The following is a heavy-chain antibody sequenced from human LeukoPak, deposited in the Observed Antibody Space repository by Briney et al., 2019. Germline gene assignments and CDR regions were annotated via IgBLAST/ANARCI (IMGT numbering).Heavy chain of an antibody. V-gene: IGHV4-34*01. CDR3: ARGIRGGGMNASGYYRYHYNGLDV. Sequence: SSSYTMSWVRQAPGEGVGRVGEVFHIQSTNLSPSLMSRLAISVDTSKNQFSLRLSSVTAADTAVYFCARGIRGGGMNASGYYRYHYNGLDVWGQGTTVTVSS. CDR2: VFHIQST. D-gene: IGHD5-12*01. J-gene: IGHJ6*02. CDR1: SSSYT.